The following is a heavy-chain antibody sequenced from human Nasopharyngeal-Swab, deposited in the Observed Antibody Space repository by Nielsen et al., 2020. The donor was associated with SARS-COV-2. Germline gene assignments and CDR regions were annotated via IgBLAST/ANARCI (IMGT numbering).Heavy chain of an antibody. V-gene: IGHV4-34*01. J-gene: IGHJ6*04. CDR2: INHSGST. D-gene: IGHD3-10*01. Sequence: WIRQPPGKGLEWIGEINHSGSTTYNPSLKSRVTISVDTSKNQFSLKLSSVTAADTAVYYCARNSGDQGNMDVWGKGTTVTVSS. CDR3: ARNSGDQGNMDV.